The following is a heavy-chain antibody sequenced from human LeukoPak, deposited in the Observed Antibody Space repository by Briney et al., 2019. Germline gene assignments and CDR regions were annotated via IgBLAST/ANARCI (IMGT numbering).Heavy chain of an antibody. J-gene: IGHJ4*02. Sequence: GGSLRLSCAASGFTVSSNHMSWVRQAPGKGLEWLAFIWFDESNKFYAASVKGRFTISRDNSKNTLYLQMNSLRAEDTAVYYCARDCVYCTRATCSSHLPEPPSLDYWGQGTLVTVSS. V-gene: IGHV3-33*08. CDR2: IWFDESNK. CDR1: GFTVSSNH. CDR3: ARDCVYCTRATCSSHLPEPPSLDY. D-gene: IGHD2-2*01.